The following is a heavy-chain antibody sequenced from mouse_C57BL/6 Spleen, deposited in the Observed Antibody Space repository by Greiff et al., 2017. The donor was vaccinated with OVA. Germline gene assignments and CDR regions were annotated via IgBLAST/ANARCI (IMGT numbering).Heavy chain of an antibody. Sequence: QVQLQQPVAELVKPGASVKLSCKASGYPFPSSWMQWVKQRPGQGLEWIGEIDPSDSYTNYNQKFKGKATLTVDTSSSTAYMQLSSLTSEDAAVYYCARGPLYYYGSSYFDYWGQGTTLTVSS. J-gene: IGHJ2*01. D-gene: IGHD1-1*01. CDR3: ARGPLYYYGSSYFDY. V-gene: IGHV1-50*01. CDR1: GYPFPSSW. CDR2: IDPSDSYT.